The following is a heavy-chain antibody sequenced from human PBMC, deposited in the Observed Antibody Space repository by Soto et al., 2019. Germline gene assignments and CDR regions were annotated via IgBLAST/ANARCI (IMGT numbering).Heavy chain of an antibody. J-gene: IGHJ4*02. CDR1: GDSLSRADYC. CDR3: AREESGLFDY. D-gene: IGHD5-12*01. CDR2: ICYSGST. Sequence: SETLSLTCTVSGDSLSRADYCWSWIRQAPENGLEWIGYICYSGSTYHNPSLKSRTSMSVDTSKRQFSLTLTSVTAADTAVYYCAREESGLFDYWGQGRVVTVSS. V-gene: IGHV4-30-4*08.